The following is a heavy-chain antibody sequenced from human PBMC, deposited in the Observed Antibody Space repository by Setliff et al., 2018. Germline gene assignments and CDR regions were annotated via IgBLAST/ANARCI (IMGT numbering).Heavy chain of an antibody. J-gene: IGHJ6*02. CDR2: ISSTITST. CDR1: GFTFSSSA. V-gene: IGHV3-23*01. D-gene: IGHD3-9*01. CDR3: AKHGAYNDFLTGYNFYYDMDV. Sequence: GGSLRLSCAASGFTFSSSAMAWVRQVPGKGLEWVSAISSTITSTYYADSVKGRFTISRDNSKNTLYLQMNSLRAEDTAVYYCAKHGAYNDFLTGYNFYYDMDVWGQGTTVTVSS.